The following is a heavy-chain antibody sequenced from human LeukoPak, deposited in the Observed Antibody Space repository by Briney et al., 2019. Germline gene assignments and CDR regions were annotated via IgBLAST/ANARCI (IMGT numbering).Heavy chain of an antibody. J-gene: IGHJ6*02. V-gene: IGHV3-23*01. CDR3: ARGHRSSSYYYYYGMDV. D-gene: IGHD6-13*01. CDR2: ISGSGGST. CDR1: GFTFSSYA. Sequence: PGGSLRLSCAASGFTFSSYAMSWVRQAPGKGLEWVSAISGSGGSTYYADSVKGRFTISRDNSKNTLYLQMNSLRAEDTAVYYCARGHRSSSYYYYYGMDVWGQGTTVTVSS.